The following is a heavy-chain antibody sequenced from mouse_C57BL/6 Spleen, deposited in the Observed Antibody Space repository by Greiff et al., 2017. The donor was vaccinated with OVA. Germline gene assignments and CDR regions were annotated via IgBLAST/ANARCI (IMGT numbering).Heavy chain of an antibody. CDR3: AITYYSTFDY. Sequence: QVQLQQPGAELVKPGASVKVSCKASGYTFTSYWMHWVKQRPGQGLEWLGRIHPSDSDTNYNQKFKGKATLTVDKSSSTAYMQLSSLPSADSAVYYCAITYYSTFDYWGQGTTLTVSS. CDR2: IHPSDSDT. CDR1: GYTFTSYW. V-gene: IGHV1-74*01. J-gene: IGHJ2*01. D-gene: IGHD2-5*01.